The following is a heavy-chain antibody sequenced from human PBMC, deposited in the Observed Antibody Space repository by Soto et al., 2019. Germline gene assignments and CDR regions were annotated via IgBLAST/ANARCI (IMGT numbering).Heavy chain of an antibody. V-gene: IGHV1-2*02. CDR3: ASGRDRGSSESSLDY. CDR2: IYPTDGGT. J-gene: IGHJ4*02. Sequence: QVQLVQSGAEVKKPGASMKVSCKASGYTFTNYYIYWVRQAPGQGLEWMGWIYPTDGGTNYAQKFQGRVTMTRETSSSTAYMELSRLSSDDTAVYYCASGRDRGSSESSLDYWGQGTLVTVSS. D-gene: IGHD6-6*01. CDR1: GYTFTNYY.